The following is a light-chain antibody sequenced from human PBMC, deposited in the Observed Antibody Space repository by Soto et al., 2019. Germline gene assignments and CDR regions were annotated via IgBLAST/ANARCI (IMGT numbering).Light chain of an antibody. CDR2: EVS. J-gene: IGLJ1*01. V-gene: IGLV2-14*01. Sequence: QSALTQPASVSGSPGQSITISCTGTSSDVGSYNYVSWYQQHPGKAPKLMIYEVSNRPSGVSSRFSGSKSGNTASLTISGLQAEDEADYYCSSYTSSNTLFGTGTKLTVL. CDR3: SSYTSSNTL. CDR1: SSDVGSYNY.